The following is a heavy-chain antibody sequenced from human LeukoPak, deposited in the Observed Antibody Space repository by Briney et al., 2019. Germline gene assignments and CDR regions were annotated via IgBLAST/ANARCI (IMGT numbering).Heavy chain of an antibody. CDR1: GFTFSSYA. J-gene: IGHJ3*02. V-gene: IGHV3-30*04. CDR2: ISYDGSNK. Sequence: GRSLRLSCAASGFTFSSYAMHCVRQAPGKGLEGLAVISYDGSNKYSVAHVKGRFTISRDYSKITLYLQMYSLRAEDAAVYYCARSDCSSTSCYRSDAFDIWGQGTMVTVSS. D-gene: IGHD2-2*01. CDR3: ARSDCSSTSCYRSDAFDI.